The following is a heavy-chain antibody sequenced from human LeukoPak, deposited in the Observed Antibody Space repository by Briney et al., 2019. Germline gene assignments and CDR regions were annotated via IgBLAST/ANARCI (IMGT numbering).Heavy chain of an antibody. CDR3: ARGPPTVVTPAYYYYYMDV. CDR2: ISSSSSYI. J-gene: IGHJ6*03. D-gene: IGHD4-23*01. Sequence: PGGSLRLSCAASGFTSSSYIMNWVRQAPGKGLEWVSSISSSSSYIYYADSVKGRFTISRDNAKNSLYLQMNGLRAEDTAVYYCARGPPTVVTPAYYYYYMDVWGKGTTVTVSS. V-gene: IGHV3-21*01. CDR1: GFTSSSYI.